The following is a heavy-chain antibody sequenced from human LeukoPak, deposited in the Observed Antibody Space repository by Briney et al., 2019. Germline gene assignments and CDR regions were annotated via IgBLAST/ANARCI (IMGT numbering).Heavy chain of an antibody. V-gene: IGHV1-24*01. CDR1: GYTFTELS. CDR2: FEPEDGET. J-gene: IGHJ1*01. D-gene: IGHD3-3*01. CDR3: ASVLRFLEWSFLQH. Sequence: ASVKVSCKVSGYTFTELSMHWVRQAPGKGLEWMGGFEPEDGETIYAQKFQGRVTMTEDTSTDTAYMELSSLRSEDTAVYYCASVLRFLEWSFLQHWGQGTLVTVSS.